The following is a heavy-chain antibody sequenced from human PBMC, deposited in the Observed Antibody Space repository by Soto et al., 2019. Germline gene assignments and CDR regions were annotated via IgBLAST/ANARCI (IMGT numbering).Heavy chain of an antibody. CDR1: GYIFVNYG. V-gene: IGHV1-18*01. Sequence: ASVKVSCKASGYIFVNYGIAWVRQAPGQGLVWMGWISPYSFNTHYASKVQGRLTMTTDTSTSTAYMELRSLRSDDTAVYYCARALGYSGYAGMDVWGQGTTVTVSS. CDR3: ARALGYSGYAGMDV. J-gene: IGHJ6*02. CDR2: ISPYSFNT. D-gene: IGHD5-12*01.